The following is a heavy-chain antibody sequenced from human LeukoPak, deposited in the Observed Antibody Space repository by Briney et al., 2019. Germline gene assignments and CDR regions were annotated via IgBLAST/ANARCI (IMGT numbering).Heavy chain of an antibody. CDR1: GFIFSSYS. Sequence: GGSLRLSCEASGFIFSSYSMNWVRQAPGKGLEWVGRIKSKTDGGTTDYAAPVKGRFSISRDDSKNTLYLQMNSLKTEDTAVYYCTTIAAAGHFDYWGQGTLVTVSS. V-gene: IGHV3-15*01. J-gene: IGHJ4*02. CDR2: IKSKTDGGTT. D-gene: IGHD6-13*01. CDR3: TTIAAAGHFDY.